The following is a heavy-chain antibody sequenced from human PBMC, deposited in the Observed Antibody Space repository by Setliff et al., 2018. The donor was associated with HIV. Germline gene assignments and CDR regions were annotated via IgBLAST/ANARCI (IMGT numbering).Heavy chain of an antibody. J-gene: IGHJ6*04. D-gene: IGHD4-17*01. V-gene: IGHV3-11*06. CDR1: GFNFSDYY. Sequence: GGSLRLSCTTSGFNFSDYYMTWIRQAPGKGLEWVSSISSGSGYIYYADSVKGRLTISRDNAKNSLYLQMNSLRAEDTAVYYCARDDETTVALDVWGKGTTVTVSS. CDR3: ARDDETTVALDV. CDR2: ISSGSGYI.